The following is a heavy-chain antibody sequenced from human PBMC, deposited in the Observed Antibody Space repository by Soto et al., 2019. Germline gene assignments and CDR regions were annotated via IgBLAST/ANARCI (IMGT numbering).Heavy chain of an antibody. CDR3: AREETAWPLAYGLDV. J-gene: IGHJ6*02. D-gene: IGHD2-21*02. V-gene: IGHV3-21*01. CDR1: GFSFSTYS. Sequence: GGSLRLSCEASGFSFSTYSMHWVRQAPGEGLEWVSSIGRRSDIYYADSVKGRFTISRDNAKNSVSLQMNSLRDEDTAVYYCAREETAWPLAYGLDVWGQGTTVTVSS. CDR2: IGRRSDI.